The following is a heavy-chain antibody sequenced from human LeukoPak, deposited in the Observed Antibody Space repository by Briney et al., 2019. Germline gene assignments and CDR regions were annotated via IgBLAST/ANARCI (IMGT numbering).Heavy chain of an antibody. Sequence: GGSLRLSCAASGLTFSLYGMHWVRQAPGEGLEWVATLTQDGSVKYYLDSVKGRFTISRDNAKNSLYLQMKSLRAEDTAIYYCTDPDWGWGQGTMVTVSS. V-gene: IGHV3-7*01. J-gene: IGHJ3*01. D-gene: IGHD3/OR15-3a*01. CDR3: TDPDWG. CDR2: LTQDGSVK. CDR1: GLTFSLYG.